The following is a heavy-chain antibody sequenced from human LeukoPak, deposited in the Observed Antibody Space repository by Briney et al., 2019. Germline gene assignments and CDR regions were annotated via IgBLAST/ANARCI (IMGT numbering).Heavy chain of an antibody. V-gene: IGHV4-61*01. J-gene: IGHJ4*02. CDR2: IDYSGST. D-gene: IGHD2-15*01. CDR1: GGSVSSGSYY. CDR3: ARRWYHAYCDY. Sequence: SETLSLTCTVSGGSVSSGSYYWNWIRQPPGKGLEWIGCIDYSGSTYYNPSLKSRVTVSADTSKNQFSLKLTFVTAADTAVYYCARRWYHAYCDYWGQGSLVTVSS.